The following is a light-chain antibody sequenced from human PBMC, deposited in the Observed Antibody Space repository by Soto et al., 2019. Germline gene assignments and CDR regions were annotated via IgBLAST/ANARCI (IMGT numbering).Light chain of an antibody. CDR2: DVS. CDR1: SSDVGGYNY. V-gene: IGLV2-14*01. Sequence: QSALTQPASVSGSPGQSITISCTGTSSDVGGYNYVSWYQQHPGKAPKLMIYDVSNRPSGVSNRFSGSKSGNTASLTISGLQAEDKAEYYCSSYTSSSTVVFGGGTQLTVL. CDR3: SSYTSSSTVV. J-gene: IGLJ2*01.